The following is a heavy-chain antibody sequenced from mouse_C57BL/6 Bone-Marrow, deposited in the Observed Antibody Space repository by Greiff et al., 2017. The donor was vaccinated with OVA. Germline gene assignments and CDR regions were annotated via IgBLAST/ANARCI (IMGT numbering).Heavy chain of an antibody. CDR2: IDPENGDT. V-gene: IGHV14-4*01. J-gene: IGHJ2*01. CDR3: TPNWDSFDY. CDR1: GFNIKDDY. D-gene: IGHD4-1*01. Sequence: EVKLQESGAELVRPGASVKLSCTASGFNIKDDYMHWVKQRPEQGLEWIGWIDPENGDTEYASKFQGKATITADTSSNTAYLQLSSLTSEDTAVYYCTPNWDSFDYWGQGTTLTVSS.